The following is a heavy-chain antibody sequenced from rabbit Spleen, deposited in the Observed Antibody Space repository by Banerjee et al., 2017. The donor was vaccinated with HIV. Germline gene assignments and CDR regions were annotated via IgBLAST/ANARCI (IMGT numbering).Heavy chain of an antibody. CDR2: INAVTGKA. Sequence: QQQLEESGGGLVKPGGTLTLTCTVSGFSFSNKAVMCWVRQAPGKGLEWIACINAVTGKAVYASWAKGRYTFSKTSSTTVTLQMTSLTATDTATYFCARSGYVGWGGDGDLTGNKLWGPGTLVTVS. J-gene: IGHJ4*01. CDR1: GFSFSNKAV. V-gene: IGHV1S45*01. CDR3: ARSGYVGWGGDGDLTGNKL. D-gene: IGHD4-1*01.